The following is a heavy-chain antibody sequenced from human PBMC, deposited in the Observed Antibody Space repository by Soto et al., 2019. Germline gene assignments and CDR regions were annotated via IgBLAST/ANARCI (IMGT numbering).Heavy chain of an antibody. J-gene: IGHJ5*02. CDR1: GGTFGSYA. Sequence: SVKVSCKASGGTFGSYAISWVRQAPGQGLEWMGGIIPIFGTANYAQKFQGRVTITADESTSTAYMELSSLRSEDTAVYYCARVFGVGWSYNWFDPWGQGTLVTVSS. CDR2: IIPIFGTA. V-gene: IGHV1-69*13. D-gene: IGHD3-10*01. CDR3: ARVFGVGWSYNWFDP.